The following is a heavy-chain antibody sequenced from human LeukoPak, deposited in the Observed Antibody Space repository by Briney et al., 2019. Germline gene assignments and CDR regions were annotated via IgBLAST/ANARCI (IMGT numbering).Heavy chain of an antibody. D-gene: IGHD3/OR15-3a*01. CDR2: IYYSGNT. V-gene: IGHV4-39*01. CDR1: GGSISTSNYY. Sequence: SETLSLTCTVSGGSISTSNYYWGWIRRPPGKGLEWIGSIYYSGNTYYNASLKSQVSISIDTSKNQFSLRLTSVTAADTAVYYCARQTGSGLFILPGGQGTLVTVPS. J-gene: IGHJ4*02. CDR3: ARQTGSGLFILP.